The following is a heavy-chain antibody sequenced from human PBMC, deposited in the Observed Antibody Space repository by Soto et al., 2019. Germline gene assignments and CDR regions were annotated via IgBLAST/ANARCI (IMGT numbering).Heavy chain of an antibody. CDR1: GFTFSSYA. Sequence: GGSLRFSCAASGFTFSSYAMSWVRQAPGKGLEWVSAISGSGGSTYYADSVKGRFTISRDNSKNTLYLQMNSLRAEDTAVYYCAKDSYYYGSGSLPQGWGQGTLVTVSS. J-gene: IGHJ4*02. V-gene: IGHV3-23*01. CDR2: ISGSGGST. CDR3: AKDSYYYGSGSLPQG. D-gene: IGHD3-10*01.